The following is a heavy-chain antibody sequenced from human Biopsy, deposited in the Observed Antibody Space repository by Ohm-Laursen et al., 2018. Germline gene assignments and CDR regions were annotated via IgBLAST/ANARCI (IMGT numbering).Heavy chain of an antibody. CDR3: ALGGGSYVNFDY. V-gene: IGHV4-59*01. Sequence: SGTLSLTCNVSDGSIDNYHWTWIRQAPGKTLEWIGSITYRGSTYYNPSLKSRVTISADTSKNQFSLRLSSVTAADTAVYYCALGGGSYVNFDYWGQGTLVTVSS. CDR2: ITYRGST. CDR1: DGSIDNYH. D-gene: IGHD1-26*01. J-gene: IGHJ4*02.